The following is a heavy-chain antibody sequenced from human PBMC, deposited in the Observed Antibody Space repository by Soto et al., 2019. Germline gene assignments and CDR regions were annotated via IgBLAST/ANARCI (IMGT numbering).Heavy chain of an antibody. CDR2: INHSGST. CDR3: ARGVAADIVVVVAATFDY. Sequence: PSETLSLTCAVYGGSFSGYYWSWIRQPPGKGLEWIGEINHSGSTNYNPSLKSRVTISVDTSKNQFSLKLSSVTAADTAVYYCARGVAADIVVVVAATFDYWGQGTLVTVSS. V-gene: IGHV4-34*01. CDR1: GGSFSGYY. D-gene: IGHD2-15*01. J-gene: IGHJ4*02.